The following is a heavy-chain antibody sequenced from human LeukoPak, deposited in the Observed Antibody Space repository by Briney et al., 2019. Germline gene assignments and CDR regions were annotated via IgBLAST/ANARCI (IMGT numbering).Heavy chain of an antibody. D-gene: IGHD6-13*01. CDR1: GYTFTGYY. V-gene: IGHV1-2*02. CDR2: INPNSGGT. CDR3: ARDRGYSSSWYSGRVVYFDY. Sequence: GASVKVSCKASGYTFTGYYMHWVRQAPGQGLEWMGWINPNSGGTNYAQKFQGRVTMTRDTSISTAYMELSRLRSDDTAVYYCARDRGYSSSWYSGRVVYFDYWGQGTLVTVSS. J-gene: IGHJ4*02.